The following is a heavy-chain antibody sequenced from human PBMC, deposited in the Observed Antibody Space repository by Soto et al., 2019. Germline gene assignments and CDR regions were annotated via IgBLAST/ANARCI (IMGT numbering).Heavy chain of an antibody. V-gene: IGHV4-31*03. CDR3: AREEGGGYDHRWFDP. D-gene: IGHD5-12*01. CDR1: GGSISSGGYY. CDR2: IYYSGST. J-gene: IGHJ5*02. Sequence: QVQLQESGPGLVKPSQTLSLTCTVSGGSISSGGYYWSWIRQHPGKGLGWIGYIYYSGSTYYNPSLESRVTISVDTSKNQFSLKLSSVTAADTAVYYCAREEGGGYDHRWFDPWGQGTLVTVSS.